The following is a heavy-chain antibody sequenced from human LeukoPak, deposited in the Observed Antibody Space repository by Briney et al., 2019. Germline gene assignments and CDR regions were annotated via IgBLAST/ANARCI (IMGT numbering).Heavy chain of an antibody. Sequence: GGSLRLSCAASGFTFSSYAMHWVRQAPGKGLEYVSAISSNGGSTYYANSVKGRFTISRDNAKNSLYLQMNSLRAEDTAVYYCARDAQESPHFDYWGQGTLVTVSS. J-gene: IGHJ4*02. CDR2: ISSNGGST. CDR1: GFTFSSYA. CDR3: ARDAQESPHFDY. D-gene: IGHD3-10*01. V-gene: IGHV3-64*01.